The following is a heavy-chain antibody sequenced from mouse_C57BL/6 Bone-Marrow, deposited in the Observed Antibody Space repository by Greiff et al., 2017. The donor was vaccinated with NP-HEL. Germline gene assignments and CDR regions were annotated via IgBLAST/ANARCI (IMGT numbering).Heavy chain of an antibody. Sequence: VQLQQSGPELVKPGASVKISCKASGYAFSSSWMNWVKQRHGKGLEWIGRIYPGDGDTKYNGKFKGKATLTAEKSSSTAYLELSSLTSDDSAVYFCVYSITTRYYGDKGTTLTVSS. CDR2: IYPGDGDT. J-gene: IGHJ2*01. CDR3: VYSITTRYY. D-gene: IGHD1-1*01. CDR1: GYAFSSSW. V-gene: IGHV1-82*01.